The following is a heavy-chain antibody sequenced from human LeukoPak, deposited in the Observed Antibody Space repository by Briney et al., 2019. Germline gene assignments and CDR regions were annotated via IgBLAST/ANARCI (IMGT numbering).Heavy chain of an antibody. J-gene: IGHJ6*02. V-gene: IGHV3-43*01. CDR3: AKDMVRASYYYGMDV. CDR1: GFTSDDYT. CDR2: ISWDGGST. Sequence: GGSLRLSCAASGFTSDDYTMHWVRQAPGKGLEWVSLISWDGGSTYYADSVKGRFTISRDNSKNSLYLQMNSLRTEDTALYYCAKDMVRASYYYGMDVWGQGTTVTVSS. D-gene: IGHD3-22*01.